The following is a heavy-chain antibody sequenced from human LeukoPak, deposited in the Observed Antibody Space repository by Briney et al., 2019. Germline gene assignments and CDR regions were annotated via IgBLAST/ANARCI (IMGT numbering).Heavy chain of an antibody. Sequence: GGSLRLSCAASGFTFDDYAMHWARQAPGKGLEWVSLISWDGGSTYYADSVKGRFTISRDNSKNSLYLQMNSLRAEDTALYYCAKELPPAVAGGGGFDYWGQGTLVTVSS. V-gene: IGHV3-43D*03. J-gene: IGHJ4*02. CDR3: AKELPPAVAGGGGFDY. CDR1: GFTFDDYA. D-gene: IGHD6-19*01. CDR2: ISWDGGST.